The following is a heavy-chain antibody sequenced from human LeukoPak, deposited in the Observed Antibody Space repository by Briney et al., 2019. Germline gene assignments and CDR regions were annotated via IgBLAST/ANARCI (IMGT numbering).Heavy chain of an antibody. Sequence: SVKVSCKASGGSFSSYAISWVRQAPGQGLEWMGRIIPILGIANYAQKFQGRVTITADKSTSTAYMELSSLRSEDTAVYYCARGYCSSTSCSWGWFDPWGQGTLVTVSS. CDR1: GGSFSSYA. CDR3: ARGYCSSTSCSWGWFDP. V-gene: IGHV1-69*04. D-gene: IGHD2-2*01. J-gene: IGHJ5*02. CDR2: IIPILGIA.